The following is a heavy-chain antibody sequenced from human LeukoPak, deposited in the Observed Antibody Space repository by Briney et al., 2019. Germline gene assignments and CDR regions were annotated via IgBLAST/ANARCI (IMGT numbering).Heavy chain of an antibody. CDR2: ISAYNGNT. Sequence: ASVKVSCKASGYTFTSYGISWVRQAPGQGLEWMGWISAYNGNTNYVQKLQGRVTMTTDTSTSTAYMELRSLRSDDTAVYYCARDTDKQLVLDAFDIWGQGTMVTVSS. J-gene: IGHJ3*02. V-gene: IGHV1-18*01. D-gene: IGHD6-6*01. CDR3: ARDTDKQLVLDAFDI. CDR1: GYTFTSYG.